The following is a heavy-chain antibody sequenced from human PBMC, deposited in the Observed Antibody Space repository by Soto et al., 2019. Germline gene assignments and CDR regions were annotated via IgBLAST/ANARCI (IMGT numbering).Heavy chain of an antibody. D-gene: IGHD3-16*01. Sequence: LRLSCAASGFSFSAHYMDWVRQAPGKGLEWVGRTRDKTNSYTTEYAASVKGRFTISRDDSKSSLYLQMNCLKTEDTAVYYCAGATVGTYYFNYWGQGTLVTVAS. J-gene: IGHJ4*02. CDR1: GFSFSAHY. V-gene: IGHV3-72*01. CDR2: TRDKTNSYTT. CDR3: AGATVGTYYFNY.